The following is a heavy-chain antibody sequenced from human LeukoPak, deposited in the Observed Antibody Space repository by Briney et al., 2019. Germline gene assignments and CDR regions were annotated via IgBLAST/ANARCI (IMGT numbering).Heavy chain of an antibody. V-gene: IGHV3-74*01. D-gene: IGHD2/OR15-2a*01. J-gene: IGHJ5*02. Sequence: GGSLRLSCAAAGFTFSIYWMHWVRHAPGKGLVWVSRINSDGSGTTYADSVKGRFTVSRDNAKNTLYLQMNSLRAEDTAVYYCARGESGYEPWGQGTLVTVSS. CDR3: ARGESGYEP. CDR2: INSDGSGT. CDR1: GFTFSIYW.